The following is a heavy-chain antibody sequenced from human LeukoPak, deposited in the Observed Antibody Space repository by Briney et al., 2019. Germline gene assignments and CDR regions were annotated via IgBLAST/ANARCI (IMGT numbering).Heavy chain of an antibody. J-gene: IGHJ4*02. CDR2: INHSGST. CDR1: GGSFSGYY. Sequence: SETLSLTCAVCGGSFSGYYWSWIRQPPGKGLEWIGEINHSGSTNYNPSLKSRVTISVDTSKNQFSLKLSSVTAADTAVYYCARSRYCGGDCRPPKKARHPTKYYFDYWGQGTLVTVSS. D-gene: IGHD2-21*02. CDR3: ARSRYCGGDCRPPKKARHPTKYYFDY. V-gene: IGHV4-34*01.